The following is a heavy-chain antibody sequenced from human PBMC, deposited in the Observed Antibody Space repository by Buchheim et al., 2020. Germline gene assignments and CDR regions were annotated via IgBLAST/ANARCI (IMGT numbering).Heavy chain of an antibody. V-gene: IGHV1-46*01. CDR1: GYTFTSYY. D-gene: IGHD1-26*01. J-gene: IGHJ4*02. Sequence: QVQLVQSGAEVKKPGASVKVSCKASGYTFTSYYMHWVRQAPGQGLEWMGIINPSGGRTSYAQKFQGRVTMTRDTSTSTDYMELGSLRSEDTAVYYCSSARIVGATASLDYWGQGTL. CDR3: SSARIVGATASLDY. CDR2: INPSGGRT.